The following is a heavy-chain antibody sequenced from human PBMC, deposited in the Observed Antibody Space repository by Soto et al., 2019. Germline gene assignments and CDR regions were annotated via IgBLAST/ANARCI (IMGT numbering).Heavy chain of an antibody. D-gene: IGHD6-19*01. CDR3: ARDPGIAVVGRGTSFEH. CDR2: IIPLFST. Sequence: QVQLVQSGAEVKKPGSSVKVSCTASGDTFRNYAFTWVRQAPGQGLEWMGTIIPLFSTRYAQKFQGRVTMTADESTSTVYMDLSSLKSVDTAVYYCARDPGIAVVGRGTSFEHWGQGTLVTVSS. V-gene: IGHV1-69*18. J-gene: IGHJ4*02. CDR1: GDTFRNYA.